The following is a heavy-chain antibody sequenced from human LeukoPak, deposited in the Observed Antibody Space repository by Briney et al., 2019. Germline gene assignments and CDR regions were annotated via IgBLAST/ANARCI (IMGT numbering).Heavy chain of an antibody. CDR3: ATDLGYCSGGSCYSNY. D-gene: IGHD2-15*01. J-gene: IGHJ4*02. CDR1: GYTLTELS. V-gene: IGHV1-24*01. CDR2: FDPEDGET. Sequence: ASVKVSCKVSGYTLTELSMHWVRQAPGKGLEWMGGFDPEDGETIYAQKFQGRVTMTEDTSTDTAYMGLSSLRSEDTAVYYCATDLGYCSGGSCYSNYWGQGTLVTVSS.